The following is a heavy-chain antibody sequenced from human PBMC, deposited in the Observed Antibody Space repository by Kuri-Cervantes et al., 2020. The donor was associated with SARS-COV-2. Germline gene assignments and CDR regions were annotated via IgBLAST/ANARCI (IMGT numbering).Heavy chain of an antibody. CDR2: ISGSGGST. D-gene: IGHD2-8*01. Sequence: GGSLRLSCAASGFTFSSYSINWVRQAPGKGLEWVSAISGSGGSTYYADSVKGRFTISRDNSKNTLHLQMNSLRAEDTAVYYCAKDCWRYGTSDYWGQGTLVTVSS. J-gene: IGHJ4*02. CDR1: GFTFSSYS. CDR3: AKDCWRYGTSDY. V-gene: IGHV3-23*01.